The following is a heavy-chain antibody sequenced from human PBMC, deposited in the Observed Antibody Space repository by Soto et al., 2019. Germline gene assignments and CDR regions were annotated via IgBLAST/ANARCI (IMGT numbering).Heavy chain of an antibody. V-gene: IGHV3-23*01. D-gene: IGHD6-13*01. Sequence: VQLLESGGGLVQPGESLRLSCAGSGFTFNNYAMTWVRQAPGKGPEWVSAISGGGDTTYYADSVKGRFTISRDNSKNTLYLQMNSLRAEDTAVYYCAKHGPQYSSSLTHYWGQGTLVTVSS. J-gene: IGHJ4*02. CDR3: AKHGPQYSSSLTHY. CDR2: ISGGGDTT. CDR1: GFTFNNYA.